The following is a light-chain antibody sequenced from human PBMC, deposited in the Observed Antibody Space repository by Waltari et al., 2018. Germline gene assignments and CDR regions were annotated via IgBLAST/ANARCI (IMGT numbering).Light chain of an antibody. CDR1: QSVSSY. V-gene: IGKV3-11*01. CDR3: QQRSNWPPT. Sequence: TVLTQSPATLSLSPGERATLSCRASQSVSSYLACYQQKPGQAPRLLIYDASNRATGIPARFSGSGSGTDFTLTISSLEPEDFAVYYCQQRSNWPPTFGGGTKVEIK. J-gene: IGKJ4*01. CDR2: DAS.